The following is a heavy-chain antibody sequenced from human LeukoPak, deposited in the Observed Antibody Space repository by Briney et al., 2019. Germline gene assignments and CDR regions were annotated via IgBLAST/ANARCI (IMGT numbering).Heavy chain of an antibody. Sequence: GGSLRLSCAAFGFTFSDYYMSWIRQAPGKGLEWVSAISGSGGSTYYADSVKGRFTISRDNSKNTLYLQMNSLRAEDTAIYYCAKYDILTGYYSSFDYWGQGTLVTVSS. J-gene: IGHJ4*02. CDR2: ISGSGGST. V-gene: IGHV3-23*01. CDR3: AKYDILTGYYSSFDY. D-gene: IGHD3-9*01. CDR1: GFTFSDYY.